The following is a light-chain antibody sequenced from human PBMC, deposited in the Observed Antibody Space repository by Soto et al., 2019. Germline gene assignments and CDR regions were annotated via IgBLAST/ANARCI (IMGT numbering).Light chain of an antibody. CDR1: QSVSSTY. CDR3: QQYSNAPPYT. Sequence: EIVLTQSPGTLSLSPGERATLSCRASQSVSSTYFAWYQQKPGQAPSLLIYGASSRATGIPDRFSGSGSGTDFTLTITRLEPEDFAVYYCQQYSNAPPYTFGQGTKLEIK. V-gene: IGKV3-20*01. CDR2: GAS. J-gene: IGKJ2*01.